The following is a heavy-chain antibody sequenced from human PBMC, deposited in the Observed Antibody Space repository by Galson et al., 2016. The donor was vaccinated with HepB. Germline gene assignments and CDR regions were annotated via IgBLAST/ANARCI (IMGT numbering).Heavy chain of an antibody. CDR3: WSGYTSGI. CDR1: GFRFSAYW. J-gene: IGHJ3*02. Sequence: SLRLSCAASGFRFSAYWLAWVRQAPGKGLESVANINEDGSRTHHLDSAKGRFTISRDNAKNSVALQMDSLRADDTALYYCWSGYTSGIWGQGTRVTVSS. D-gene: IGHD6-19*01. V-gene: IGHV3-7*01. CDR2: INEDGSRT.